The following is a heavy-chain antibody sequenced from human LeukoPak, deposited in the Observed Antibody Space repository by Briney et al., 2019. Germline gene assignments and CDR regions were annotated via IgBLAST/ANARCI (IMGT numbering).Heavy chain of an antibody. J-gene: IGHJ5*02. CDR3: ARAAKRYSSSWYKFSWFDP. CDR1: GGSISSYY. Sequence: PSETLSLTCTVSGGSISSYYWSWIRQPPGKGLEWIGYIYYSGSTYYNPSLKSRVTISVDTSKNQFSLKLSSVTAADTAVYYCARAAKRYSSSWYKFSWFDPWGQGTLVTVSS. D-gene: IGHD6-13*01. CDR2: IYYSGST. V-gene: IGHV4-59*08.